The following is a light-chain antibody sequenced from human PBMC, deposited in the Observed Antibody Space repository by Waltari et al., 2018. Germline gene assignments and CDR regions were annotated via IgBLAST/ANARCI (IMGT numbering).Light chain of an antibody. CDR3: LQTNSLPFT. CDR2: AHS. J-gene: IGKJ4*01. CDR1: QGISSW. V-gene: IGKV1D-12*01. Sequence: DIQMTQSPSSLSGWLENRVTIPCRASQGISSWLAWYQQKPGKAPNLLISAHSSLQSRVPSRFSGRVSYTAFTLTITSLQPEDCATYYCLQTNSLPFTFGGGTNVEIK.